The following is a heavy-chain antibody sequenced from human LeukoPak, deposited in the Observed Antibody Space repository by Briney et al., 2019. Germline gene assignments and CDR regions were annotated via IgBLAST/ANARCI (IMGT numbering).Heavy chain of an antibody. V-gene: IGHV6-1*01. CDR2: TYYRSKWYN. J-gene: IGHJ4*02. CDR1: GDGVSSNSAA. CDR3: VHAVYDSSGYYSYYFDY. D-gene: IGHD3-22*01. Sequence: SQTLSLTCAISGDGVSSNSAAWNWIRQSPSRGLEWLGRTYYRSKWYNDYAVSVKSRITINPDTSKNQFSLQLNSVTPEDTAVYYCVHAVYDSSGYYSYYFDYWGQGTLVTVSS.